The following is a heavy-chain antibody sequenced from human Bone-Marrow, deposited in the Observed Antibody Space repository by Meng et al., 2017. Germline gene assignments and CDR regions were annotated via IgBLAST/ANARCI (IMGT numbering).Heavy chain of an antibody. CDR3: VRSHSGFLDY. J-gene: IGHJ4*02. CDR1: GDSVSSNSAA. V-gene: IGHV6-1*01. CDR2: TYYRSKWSN. Sequence: QVQLQQSGPGLVKPSQTFSLTCSISGDSVSSNSAAWNWIRQSPSRGLEWLGRTYYRSKWSNDYALSVRGLITVNPDTSKNQFSLQLNSVTPEDTAVYYCVRSHSGFLDYWDQGTLVTVSS. D-gene: IGHD3-10*01.